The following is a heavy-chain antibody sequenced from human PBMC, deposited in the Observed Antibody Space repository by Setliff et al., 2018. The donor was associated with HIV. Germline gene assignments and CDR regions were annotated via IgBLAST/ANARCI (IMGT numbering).Heavy chain of an antibody. CDR2: IYYSGST. J-gene: IGHJ6*02. CDR3: ARDGDYNYYGMDV. V-gene: IGHV4-59*01. D-gene: IGHD4-17*01. CDR1: GDSISSYY. Sequence: PSETLSLTCTVSGDSISSYYWSWIRQPPGKGLEWIGHIYYSGSTNYNPSLKSRVTISVDTPKNQFSLKLSSVTAADTAVYYCARDGDYNYYGMDVWGQGTTVTVSS.